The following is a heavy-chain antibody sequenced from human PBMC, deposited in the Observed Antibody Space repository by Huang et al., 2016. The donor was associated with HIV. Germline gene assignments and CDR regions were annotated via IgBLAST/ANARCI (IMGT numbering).Heavy chain of an antibody. V-gene: IGHV3-30*18. CDR1: GFTFSNYG. CDR3: AKDREDSAYQLDY. J-gene: IGHJ4*02. CDR2: ITYDGSYQ. D-gene: IGHD5-12*01. Sequence: QVQLVESGGGVVQPGRSLRLSCAASGFTFSNYGVHWVRQATGKGLEWGAAITYDGSYQYYSDAVKGRVTISRDDSQNTLYLQMSSLRAEDTAVYFCAKDREDSAYQLDYWGQGTRVTVSS.